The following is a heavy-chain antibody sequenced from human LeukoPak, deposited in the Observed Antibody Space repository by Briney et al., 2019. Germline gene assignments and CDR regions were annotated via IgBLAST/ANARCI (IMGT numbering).Heavy chain of an antibody. J-gene: IGHJ4*02. CDR3: AREWELHFFDY. CDR2: IIPIFGTA. D-gene: IGHD1-26*01. CDR1: GGTFSSYA. V-gene: IGHV1-69*05. Sequence: GASVKVSCKASGGTFSSYAISWVRQAPGQGLEWIGRIIPIFGTANYAQKFQGRVTITTDESTSTAYMELSSLRSEDTAVYYCAREWELHFFDYWGQGTLVTVSS.